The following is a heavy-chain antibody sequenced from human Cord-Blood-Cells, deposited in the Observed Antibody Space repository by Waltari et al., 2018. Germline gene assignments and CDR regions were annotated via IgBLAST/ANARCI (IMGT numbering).Heavy chain of an antibody. J-gene: IGHJ4*02. V-gene: IGHV5-51*01. CDR1: GYSFTSYW. CDR2: IYPGDSDT. D-gene: IGHD3-22*01. Sequence: EVQLVPSGAEVKKPGESLKISCKGSGYSFTSYWIGWVRQMPGKGLEWMGIIYPGDSDTRYSPSFQGQVTISADKSISTAYLQWSSLKASDTAMYYCARTYYYDSSGYSPFDYWGQGTLVTVSS. CDR3: ARTYYYDSSGYSPFDY.